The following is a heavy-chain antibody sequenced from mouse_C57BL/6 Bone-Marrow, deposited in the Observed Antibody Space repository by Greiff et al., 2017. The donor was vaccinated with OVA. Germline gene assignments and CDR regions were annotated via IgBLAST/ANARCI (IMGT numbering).Heavy chain of an antibody. CDR3: AITTVVADWYFDV. V-gene: IGHV5-17*01. J-gene: IGHJ1*03. CDR2: ISSGSSTI. CDR1: GFTFSDYG. D-gene: IGHD1-1*01. Sequence: EVQVVESGGGLVKPGGSLKLSCAASGFTFSDYGMHWVRQAPEKGLEWVAYISSGSSTIYYADTVKGRFTISRDNAKNTLFLQMTSLRSEDTAMYYCAITTVVADWYFDVWGTGTTVTVSS.